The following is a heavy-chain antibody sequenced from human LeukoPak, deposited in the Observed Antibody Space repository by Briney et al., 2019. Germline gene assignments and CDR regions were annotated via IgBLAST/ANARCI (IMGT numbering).Heavy chain of an antibody. CDR1: GGSISSRNYY. J-gene: IGHJ4*02. Sequence: PSETLSLTCSVSGGSISSRNYYWGWIRQPPGKGLEWIGSIYYSGITYYNPSLRSRVTISVDTSKNQFSLKLSSVTATDTAVYYCHFKYCSSSTCFYYFDYWGQGTLVTVSS. V-gene: IGHV4-39*01. CDR2: IYYSGIT. CDR3: HFKYCSSSTCFYYFDY. D-gene: IGHD2-2*01.